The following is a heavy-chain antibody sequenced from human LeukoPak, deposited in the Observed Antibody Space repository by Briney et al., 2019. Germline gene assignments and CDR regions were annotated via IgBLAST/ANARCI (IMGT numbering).Heavy chain of an antibody. Sequence: GGSLRLSCAASGFTVKDNFMSWVRQAPGKGLEWVSVLYSGGATYYADSVKGRFIISRDNSKNTLYLQMNSLRAEDTAVYYCAKVPATVTTPYYFDYWGQGTLVTVSS. CDR2: LYSGGAT. V-gene: IGHV3-66*01. D-gene: IGHD4-17*01. J-gene: IGHJ4*02. CDR1: GFTVKDNF. CDR3: AKVPATVTTPYYFDY.